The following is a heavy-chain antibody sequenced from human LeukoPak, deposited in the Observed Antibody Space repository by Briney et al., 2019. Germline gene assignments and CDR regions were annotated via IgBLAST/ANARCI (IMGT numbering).Heavy chain of an antibody. D-gene: IGHD2-2*01. CDR3: ARSDCSSTSCYRMLGY. V-gene: IGHV4-59*01. CDR2: IYYSGST. Sequence: SETLSLTCTVSGGSISSYYWSWIRQPPGKGLEWIGYIYYSGSTNYNPSLKSRVTISVDTSKNQFSLKLSSVTAADTAVYYCARSDCSSTSCYRMLGYWGQGTLATVSS. CDR1: GGSISSYY. J-gene: IGHJ4*02.